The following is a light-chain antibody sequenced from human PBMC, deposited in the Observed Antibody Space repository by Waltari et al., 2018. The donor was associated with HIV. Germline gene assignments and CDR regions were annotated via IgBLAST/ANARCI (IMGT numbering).Light chain of an antibody. V-gene: IGLV3-1*01. CDR1: KLVNKF. Sequence: SYDLTQQPSVSVSPGQTAIITCSREKLVNKFISWYQQKPGQSPMLVIYQDGKRPSGIPERFSGSNSGNTATLTISGTQAIDEADYYCQAWDSSTGVFGSGTKVSVL. CDR3: QAWDSSTGV. J-gene: IGLJ1*01. CDR2: QDG.